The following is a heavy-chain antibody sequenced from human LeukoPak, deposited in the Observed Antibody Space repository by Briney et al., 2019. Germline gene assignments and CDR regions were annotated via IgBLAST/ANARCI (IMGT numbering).Heavy chain of an antibody. CDR2: INHSGST. CDR3: AGGEAITIFGVVPFDY. CDR1: GGSFSGYY. Sequence: SETLSLTCAVYGGSFSGYYWSWIRQPPGKGLEWIGEINHSGSTNYNPSLKSRVTISVDTSKNQFSLKLSSVTAADTAVYYCAGGEAITIFGVVPFDYWGQGTLVTVSS. J-gene: IGHJ4*02. V-gene: IGHV4-34*01. D-gene: IGHD3-3*01.